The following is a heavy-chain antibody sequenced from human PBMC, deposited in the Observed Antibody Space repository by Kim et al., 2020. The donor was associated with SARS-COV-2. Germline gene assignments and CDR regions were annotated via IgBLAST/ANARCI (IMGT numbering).Heavy chain of an antibody. J-gene: IGHJ6*02. D-gene: IGHD2-15*01. CDR1: GYTLTELS. CDR2: FDPEDGET. Sequence: ASVKVSCKVSGYTLTELSMHWVRQAPGKGLEWMGGFDPEDGETIYAQKFQGRVTMTEDTSTDTAYMELSSLRSEDTAVYYCATLGPDLVVAATPDYYYYGMDVWGQGTTVTVSS. V-gene: IGHV1-24*01. CDR3: ATLGPDLVVAATPDYYYYGMDV.